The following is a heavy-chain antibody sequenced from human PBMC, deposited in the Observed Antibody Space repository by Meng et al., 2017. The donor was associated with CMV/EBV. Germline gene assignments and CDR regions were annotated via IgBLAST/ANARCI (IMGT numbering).Heavy chain of an antibody. Sequence: GEFLKISCAASGFTFSSYSMNWVRQAPGKGLEWVSYISSSSSTIYYADSVKGRFTISRDNAKNSLYLQMNSLRAEDTAVYYCARVTMGIRLGDTSGLDYWGQGTLVTVSS. D-gene: IGHD3-16*01. V-gene: IGHV3-48*04. CDR2: ISSSSSTI. CDR3: ARVTMGIRLGDTSGLDY. J-gene: IGHJ4*02. CDR1: GFTFSSYS.